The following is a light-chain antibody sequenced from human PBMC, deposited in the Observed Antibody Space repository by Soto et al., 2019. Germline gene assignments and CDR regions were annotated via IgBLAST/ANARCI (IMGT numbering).Light chain of an antibody. V-gene: IGKV3-15*01. CDR1: QSVDTN. CDR3: QKYYNWPPYT. Sequence: EVVMTQSPATLSVSPGDRATLSCRASQSVDTNVVWYQQKPGQPPRLLVHSASIRATGVPARFTGIGSVTDFTLTISGLQSDDFAIYYCQKYYNWPPYTFGQGTRLQIK. CDR2: SAS. J-gene: IGKJ2*01.